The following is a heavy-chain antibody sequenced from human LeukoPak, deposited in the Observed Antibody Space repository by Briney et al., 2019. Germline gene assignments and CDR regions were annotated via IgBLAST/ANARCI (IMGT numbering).Heavy chain of an antibody. J-gene: IGHJ4*02. CDR2: INHSGST. V-gene: IGHV4-34*01. CDR3: ARRVIAARPSSFDY. D-gene: IGHD6-6*01. Sequence: SETLSLTCAVYGGSFSGYYGSWIRQPPGKGLEWIGEINHSGSTNYNPSLKSRVTISVDTSKNQFSLKLSSVTAADTAVCYCARRVIAARPSSFDYWGQGTLVTVS. CDR1: GGSFSGYY.